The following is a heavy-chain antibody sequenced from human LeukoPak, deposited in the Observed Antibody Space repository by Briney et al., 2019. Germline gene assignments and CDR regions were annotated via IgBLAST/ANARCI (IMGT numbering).Heavy chain of an antibody. CDR1: GGSISSYD. V-gene: IGHV4-4*07. D-gene: IGHD6-6*01. Sequence: SETLSLTCTVSGGSISSYDWSWIRQPAGKGLEWIGRIYTSGSTNYNPSLTSRGTMSLDTSKNQFSLTLSSVTAADTAVYYCAREGWSSSSVLDYWGQGTLVTVSS. J-gene: IGHJ4*02. CDR2: IYTSGST. CDR3: AREGWSSSSVLDY.